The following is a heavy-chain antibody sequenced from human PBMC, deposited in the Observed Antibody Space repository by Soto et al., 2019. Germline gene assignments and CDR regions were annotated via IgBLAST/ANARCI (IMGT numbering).Heavy chain of an antibody. D-gene: IGHD3-22*01. CDR1: GFTVSSNY. CDR2: IYSGGST. CDR3: ASRYDSSGYPYDY. Sequence: EVQLVESGGGLVQPGGSLRLSCAASGFTVSSNYMSWVRQAPGKGLEWVSAIYSGGSTYYADSVKGRFTISRANSKNTLYLQMNSLRAEDTAVYYCASRYDSSGYPYDYWGQGTLVTVSS. J-gene: IGHJ4*02. V-gene: IGHV3-53*01.